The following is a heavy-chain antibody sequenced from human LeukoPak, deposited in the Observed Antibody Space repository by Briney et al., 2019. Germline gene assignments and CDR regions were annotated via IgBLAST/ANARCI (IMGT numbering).Heavy chain of an antibody. CDR2: IIPIFGTA. Sequence: GASVKVSCKASGGTFSSYAISWVRQAPGQGLEWMGGIIPIFGTANYAQKFQGRVTITTDESTSTAYMELSSLRSEDTAVYYCARGSVATIGDAYYYYYMDVWGKGTTVTVSS. D-gene: IGHD5-12*01. V-gene: IGHV1-69*05. CDR1: GGTFSSYA. CDR3: ARGSVATIGDAYYYYYMDV. J-gene: IGHJ6*03.